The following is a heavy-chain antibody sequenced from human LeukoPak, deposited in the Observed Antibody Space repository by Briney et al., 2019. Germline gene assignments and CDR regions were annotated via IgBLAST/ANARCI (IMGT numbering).Heavy chain of an antibody. Sequence: SVKVSCKASGGTFSSYAISWVRQAPGQGLEWMGGIIPIFGTASYAQKFQGRVTITADESTSTAYMELSSLRSEDTAVYYCARAGYCSSTSCYNWFDPWGQGTLVTVSS. CDR1: GGTFSSYA. V-gene: IGHV1-69*01. CDR3: ARAGYCSSTSCYNWFDP. D-gene: IGHD2-2*01. J-gene: IGHJ5*02. CDR2: IIPIFGTA.